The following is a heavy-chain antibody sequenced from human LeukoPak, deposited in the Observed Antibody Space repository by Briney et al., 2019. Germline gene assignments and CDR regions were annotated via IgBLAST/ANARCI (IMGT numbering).Heavy chain of an antibody. D-gene: IGHD5-18*01. CDR2: IYYTGNT. Sequence: PSETLSLTCTVSADSISSFYWSWIRQPPGKGLEWIGYIYYTGNTNYNPSLKSRVTISVDTSRNQFALKSTALTAAGTAVYYCATLAGYIYGVTSDFWGQGTLVTVSS. J-gene: IGHJ4*02. V-gene: IGHV4-59*08. CDR1: ADSISSFY. CDR3: ATLAGYIYGVTSDF.